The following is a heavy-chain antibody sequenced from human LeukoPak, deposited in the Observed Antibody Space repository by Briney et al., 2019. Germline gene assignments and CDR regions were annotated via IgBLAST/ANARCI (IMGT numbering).Heavy chain of an antibody. CDR3: ARGDDSSGYSFDY. V-gene: IGHV4-39*01. D-gene: IGHD3-22*01. J-gene: IGHJ4*02. CDR2: IYYSGST. CDR1: GGSIRSSSYY. Sequence: PSETLSLTXTVSGGSIRSSSYYWGWIRQPPGKGLEWIGSIYYSGSTYYNPSLKGRVTISVDTSKNQFSLKLSSVTAADTAVYYCARGDDSSGYSFDYWGQGTLVTVSS.